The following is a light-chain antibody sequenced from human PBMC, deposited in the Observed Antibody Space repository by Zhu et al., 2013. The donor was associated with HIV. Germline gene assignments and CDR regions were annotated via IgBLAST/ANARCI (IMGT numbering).Light chain of an antibody. V-gene: IGKV2-28*01. J-gene: IGKJ4*01. Sequence: DIVMTQSPLSLPVTPGEPASMSCRSSHSLMDTNGFHYLDWYLQRPGQSPQLLIYLGSNRASGVPDRISGSGSGTNFTLKISRVEAEDVGVYYCMQSLQTPLTFGGGTKVEIK. CDR1: HSLMDTNGFHY. CDR3: MQSLQTPLT. CDR2: LGS.